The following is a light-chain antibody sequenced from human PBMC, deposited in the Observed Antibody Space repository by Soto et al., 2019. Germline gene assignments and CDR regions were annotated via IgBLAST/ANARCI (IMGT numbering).Light chain of an antibody. J-gene: IGLJ3*02. CDR3: TSYVGNDIWV. V-gene: IGLV2-8*01. Sequence: QSALTQPPSASGSPGQSVTISCTGTSSDVGAYKYVSWYQQYPGKAPKLMIYEVTTRPSGVPDRFSGSKSGNTASLTVSGLQAEDEADYYCTSYVGNDIWVFGGGTKLTAL. CDR2: EVT. CDR1: SSDVGAYKY.